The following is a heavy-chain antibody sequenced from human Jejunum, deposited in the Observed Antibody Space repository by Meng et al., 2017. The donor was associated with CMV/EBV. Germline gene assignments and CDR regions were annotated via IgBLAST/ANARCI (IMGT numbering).Heavy chain of an antibody. Sequence: QVQLVQSGAEVKKPGASVTISCKASGYFFTSFFIHWVRQAPGQGLEWMGWINPENGDTNLAPKFQGRVTMTRDTAISTAYMELSRLRSDDTAFYYCARDSGYDAARGQGTLVTVSS. CDR3: ARDSGYDAA. J-gene: IGHJ4*02. CDR2: INPENGDT. D-gene: IGHD5-12*01. CDR1: GYFFTSFF. V-gene: IGHV1-2*02.